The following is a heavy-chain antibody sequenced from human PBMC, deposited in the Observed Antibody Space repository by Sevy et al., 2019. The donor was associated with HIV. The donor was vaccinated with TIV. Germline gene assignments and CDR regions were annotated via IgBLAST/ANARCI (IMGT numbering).Heavy chain of an antibody. CDR2: INSNSGAL. D-gene: IGHD4-4*01. Sequence: ASGKVSCKASGHTFRDYYIQWVRQAPGQGLEWMGWINSNSGALSYAQKFRDRVTMTSDTSISTAYMELSRLRSHDTAVYYCATQYSYDYWGQGTLVTVSS. V-gene: IGHV1-2*02. J-gene: IGHJ4*02. CDR3: ATQYSYDY. CDR1: GHTFRDYY.